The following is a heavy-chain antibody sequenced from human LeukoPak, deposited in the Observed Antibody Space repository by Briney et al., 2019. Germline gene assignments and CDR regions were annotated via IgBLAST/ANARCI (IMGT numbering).Heavy chain of an antibody. CDR1: GGSVSTYA. D-gene: IGHD2/OR15-2a*01. J-gene: IGHJ6*03. CDR2: IIPRFGTP. V-gene: IGHV1-69*13. Sequence: GASVKVSCKAFGGSVSTYAVVWVRQAPGQGLEWMGAIIPRFGTPNYAEKFQGRITIIADEATSTAYMELSSLRSEDTAVYYCARGKSYYDKTTYYARYYYYYMDMWGEGTTVTISS. CDR3: ARGKSYYDKTTYYARYYYYYMDM.